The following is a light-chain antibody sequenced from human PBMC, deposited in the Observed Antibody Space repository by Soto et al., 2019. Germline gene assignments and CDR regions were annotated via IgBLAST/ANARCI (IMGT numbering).Light chain of an antibody. V-gene: IGLV2-14*01. J-gene: IGLJ3*02. CDR2: EVS. Sequence: QSVLTQPASVSGSPGQSITISCTGTSSDVGSYNYVSWYQQHPGKAPKLMIYEVSNRPSGVSNRFSGSKSGNTASLSISGAHDEDGINFYSISYTSISTRVFGGGTQLTLL. CDR3: ISYTSISTRV. CDR1: SSDVGSYNY.